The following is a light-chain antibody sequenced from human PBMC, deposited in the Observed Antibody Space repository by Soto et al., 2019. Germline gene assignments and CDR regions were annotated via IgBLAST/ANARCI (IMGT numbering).Light chain of an antibody. J-gene: IGLJ1*01. CDR2: RNN. CDR1: TSNLGSNY. Sequence: QSVLTQPPAASGTPRQRVTISYSGSTSNLGSNYVYWYQQLPGTSPKLLIYRNNQRPSGVPDRFSGSQSGPSVSLAISGLRSEDEADYYCATWDDSLSGYVFGAGTKVTVL. CDR3: ATWDDSLSGYV. V-gene: IGLV1-47*01.